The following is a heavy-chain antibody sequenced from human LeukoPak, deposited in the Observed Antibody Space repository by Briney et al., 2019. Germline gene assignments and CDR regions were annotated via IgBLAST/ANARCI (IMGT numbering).Heavy chain of an antibody. CDR1: GFTFSSYS. CDR2: ISSSSYI. Sequence: AGGSLRLSCAASGFTFSSYSMNWVRQAPGKGLEWVSSISSSSYIYYADSVKGRFTISRDNAKNSLYLQMNSLRAEDTAVYYCARAKTGDAFDIWGQGTMVTVSS. CDR3: ARAKTGDAFDI. V-gene: IGHV3-21*01. D-gene: IGHD7-27*01. J-gene: IGHJ3*02.